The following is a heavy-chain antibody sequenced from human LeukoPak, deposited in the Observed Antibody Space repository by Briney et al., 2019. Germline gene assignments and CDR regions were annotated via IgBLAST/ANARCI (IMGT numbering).Heavy chain of an antibody. CDR1: GGSISSSSYY. CDR2: IYYSGST. Sequence: SETLSLTCTVSGGSISSSSYYWGWIRQPPGKGLEWIGSIYYSGSTYYNPSLKGRITISVDTSKKQFSLKLSSVTAADTAVYYCARDGRVGETPQPTDAFDIWGQGTMVTVSS. CDR3: ARDGRVGETPQPTDAFDI. D-gene: IGHD1-26*01. J-gene: IGHJ3*02. V-gene: IGHV4-39*02.